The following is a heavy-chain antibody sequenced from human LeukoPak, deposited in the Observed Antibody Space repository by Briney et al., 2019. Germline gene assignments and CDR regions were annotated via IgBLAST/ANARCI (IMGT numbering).Heavy chain of an antibody. D-gene: IGHD3-10*01. Sequence: SQTLSLTCTVSGGSISSDDYHWSWIRQPPGKGLEWIGYIYYSGSTYYDPSLKSRVTISVDTSKNQFSLKLSSVTAADTAVYYCARVPSGEYGDYLDYWGQGTLVTVSS. CDR2: IYYSGST. J-gene: IGHJ4*02. V-gene: IGHV4-30-4*01. CDR3: ARVPSGEYGDYLDY. CDR1: GGSISSDDYH.